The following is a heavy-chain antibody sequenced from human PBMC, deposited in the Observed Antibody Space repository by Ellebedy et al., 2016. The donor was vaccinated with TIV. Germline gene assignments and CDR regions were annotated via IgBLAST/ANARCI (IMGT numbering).Heavy chain of an antibody. V-gene: IGHV1-8*01. CDR2: MNPNSGNT. Sequence: AASVKVPCKSSGCTFTSYDINWVRQATGQGLEWMGWMNPNSGNTGYAQKFQGRVAVTRNTTISTAYMELSSLRSDDTAVYYCARGREAVAGIYAIDVWGQGTTVTVSS. D-gene: IGHD6-19*01. CDR3: ARGREAVAGIYAIDV. J-gene: IGHJ6*02. CDR1: GCTFTSYD.